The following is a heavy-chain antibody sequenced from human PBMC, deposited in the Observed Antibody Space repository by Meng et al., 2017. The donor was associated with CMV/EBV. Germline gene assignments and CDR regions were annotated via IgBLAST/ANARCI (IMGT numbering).Heavy chain of an antibody. V-gene: IGHV1-69*12. D-gene: IGHD3-9*01. J-gene: IGHJ4*02. CDR1: GGTFSSYA. Sequence: QVQRGQSGAEVKKPGSSGKVSCKASGGTFSSYAISWVRQAPGQGLEWMGGIIPIFGTANYAQKFQGRVTITADESTSTAYMELRSLRSDDTAVYYCARDFDWLLRGAGDYWGQGTLVTVSS. CDR3: ARDFDWLLRGAGDY. CDR2: IIPIFGTA.